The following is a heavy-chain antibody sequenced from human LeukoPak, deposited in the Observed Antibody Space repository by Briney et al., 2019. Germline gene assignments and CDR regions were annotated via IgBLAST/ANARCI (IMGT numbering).Heavy chain of an antibody. CDR2: IWYDGSNK. V-gene: IGHV3-33*01. J-gene: IGHJ6*04. CDR1: GFSFSSYG. D-gene: IGHD2-21*01. Sequence: PGGSLRLSCSASGFSFSSYGMHWVRQAPGKGLEWVAVIWYDGSNKYYADSVKGRFTISSDNSKNTLYLQMNSLRPDDTAVYYYARGHLGVVVPSHQCHGMVVLGEGSTVTVSS. CDR3: ARGHLGVVVPSHQCHGMVV.